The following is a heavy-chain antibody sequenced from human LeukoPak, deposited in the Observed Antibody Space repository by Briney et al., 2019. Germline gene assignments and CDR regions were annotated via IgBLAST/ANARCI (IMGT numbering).Heavy chain of an antibody. J-gene: IGHJ4*02. CDR1: GGTFSSYA. V-gene: IGHV1-69*05. D-gene: IGHD6-13*01. CDR3: ARDSPYSSSSLGSDF. Sequence: SVKVSCKASGGTFSSYAISWVRQAPGQGLEWMGRIIPIFGTANYAQKFQGRVTMTTDTSTSTAYMELRSLRSDDTAVYYCARDSPYSSSSLGSDFWGQGTLVTVSS. CDR2: IIPIFGTA.